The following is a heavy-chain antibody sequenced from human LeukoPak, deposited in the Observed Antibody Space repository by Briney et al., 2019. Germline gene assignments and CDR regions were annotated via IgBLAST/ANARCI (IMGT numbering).Heavy chain of an antibody. V-gene: IGHV1-18*01. D-gene: IGHD6-19*01. Sequence: ASVKVSCKASGYTFTSYGISWVRQAPGQGLEWMGWISAYNGNTNYAQKFQGRVTMTTDTSTTTAYMELRSLRSDDTAFYYCARDPSNTSGWKTWFDTWGQGTLVTVSS. CDR2: ISAYNGNT. CDR1: GYTFTSYG. J-gene: IGHJ5*02. CDR3: ARDPSNTSGWKTWFDT.